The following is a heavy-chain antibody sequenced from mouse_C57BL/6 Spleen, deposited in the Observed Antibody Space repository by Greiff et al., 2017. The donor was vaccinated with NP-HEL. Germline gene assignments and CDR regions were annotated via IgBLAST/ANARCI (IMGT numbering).Heavy chain of an antibody. CDR1: GYTFTDYY. J-gene: IGHJ2*01. V-gene: IGHV1-76*01. D-gene: IGHD1-1*02. CDR3: ARGGVAYFDY. CDR2: IYPGSGNT. Sequence: QVQLQQSGAELVRPGASVKLSCKASGYTFTDYYINWVKQRPGQGLEWIARIYPGSGNTYYNEKFKGKATLTAEKSSSTAYMQLSSLTSEDSAVYFCARGGVAYFDYWGQGTTLTVSS.